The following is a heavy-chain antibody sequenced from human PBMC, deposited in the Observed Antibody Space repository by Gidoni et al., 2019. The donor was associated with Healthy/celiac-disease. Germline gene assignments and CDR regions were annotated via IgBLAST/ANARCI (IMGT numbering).Heavy chain of an antibody. CDR2: IIPIFGTA. V-gene: IGHV1-69*01. Sequence: QEQLVQSGAGVKKRGSSVKVSCKASGGTCRRYAISWVRQAPGHGLEWMGGIIPIFGTANYAQKFQGRVTITADESTSTAYMELSSLRSEDTAVYYCAIERRTVTTIRRQAFDIWGQGTMVTVSS. D-gene: IGHD4-17*01. CDR3: AIERRTVTTIRRQAFDI. J-gene: IGHJ3*02. CDR1: GGTCRRYA.